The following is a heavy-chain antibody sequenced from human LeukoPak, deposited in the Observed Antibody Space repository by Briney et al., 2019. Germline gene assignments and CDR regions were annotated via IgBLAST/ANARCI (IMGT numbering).Heavy chain of an antibody. CDR1: GFTFSSYA. J-gene: IGHJ4*02. CDR3: ARERGEYYDFWSGPPGH. CDR2: ISGSGGST. D-gene: IGHD3-3*01. V-gene: IGHV3-23*01. Sequence: GGSLRLSCAASGFTFSSYAMSWVRQAPGKGLEWVSAISGSGGSTYYADSVKDRFTISRDNAKNSLYLQMNSLRAEDTAVYYCARERGEYYDFWSGPPGHWGQGTLVTVSS.